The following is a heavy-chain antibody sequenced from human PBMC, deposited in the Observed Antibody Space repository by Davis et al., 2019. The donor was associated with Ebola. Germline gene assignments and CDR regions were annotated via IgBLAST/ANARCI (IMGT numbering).Heavy chain of an antibody. V-gene: IGHV3-23*01. CDR2: ISSSGGST. D-gene: IGHD3-10*01. CDR1: GFTLTSYG. J-gene: IGHJ6*02. CDR3: ARDGSGTEDYYYYGMDV. Sequence: GGSLRLSCAASGFTLTSYGMSWVRQAPGKGLEWVSGISSSGGSTYYGDSVKGRFTISRDNSKNTLYLQMNSLRAEDTAVYYCARDGSGTEDYYYYGMDVWGQGTTVTVSS.